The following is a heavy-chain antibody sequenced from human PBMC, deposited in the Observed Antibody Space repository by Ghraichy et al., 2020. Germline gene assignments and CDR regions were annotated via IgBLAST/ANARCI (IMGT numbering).Heavy chain of an antibody. J-gene: IGHJ4*02. V-gene: IGHV3-30*02. CDR1: GFTFSGYG. CDR2: IRYDGSKK. D-gene: IGHD2-8*01. CDR3: AKEGPKGTALGCFDQ. Sequence: GGSLRLSCAASGFTFSGYGMHWVRQAPGKGLEWVAFIRYDGSKKYSADSVKDRFTISRDNSKNTLYLQMSSLRPEDTAVYYCAKEGPKGTALGCFDQWGQGTLVTVSS.